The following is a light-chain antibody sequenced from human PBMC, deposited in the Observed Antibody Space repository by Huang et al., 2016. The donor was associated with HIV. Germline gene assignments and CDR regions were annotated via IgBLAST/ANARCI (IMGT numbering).Light chain of an antibody. V-gene: IGKV3-20*01. CDR2: RAS. CDR1: QSVSRNY. J-gene: IGKJ1*01. Sequence: GTRSLSPGERATLSCRASQSVSRNYVAWFQKKPGQAPRLLIHRASRRATGIPDKFSGSGSGTDFTLTIDRLEPEDLAFYYCQQTGRSPWTFGQGTKVEI. CDR3: QQTGRSPWT.